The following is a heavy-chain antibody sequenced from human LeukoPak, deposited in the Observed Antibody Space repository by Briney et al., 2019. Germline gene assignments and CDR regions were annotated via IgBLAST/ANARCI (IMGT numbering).Heavy chain of an antibody. V-gene: IGHV4-34*01. Sequence: SETLSLTCAVYGGSFSVYYWTWIRQPPGKGLEWIWEINHRGSTNHNPSLKSRVTISVDTSKNQFSLKLSSVTAADTAVYYCARFGYGSGSYYNWFDPWGQGTLVTVSS. CDR3: ARFGYGSGSYYNWFDP. J-gene: IGHJ5*02. D-gene: IGHD3-10*01. CDR2: INHRGST. CDR1: GGSFSVYY.